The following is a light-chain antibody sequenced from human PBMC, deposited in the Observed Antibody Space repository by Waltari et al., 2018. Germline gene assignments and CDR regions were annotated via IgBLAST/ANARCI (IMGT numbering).Light chain of an antibody. CDR1: QSLLYSSDSRNY. V-gene: IGKV4-1*01. J-gene: IGKJ5*01. CDR2: WAS. CDR3: QHYYSTPIT. Sequence: DIVMTQSPDSLAVSLGERATINCKSSQSLLYSSDSRNYLAWYQQQPGQPPKLLIYWASTRESGVPDRFSGSGSGTDFTLTISSLQAEDVAVYYCQHYYSTPITFGQGTRLEIK.